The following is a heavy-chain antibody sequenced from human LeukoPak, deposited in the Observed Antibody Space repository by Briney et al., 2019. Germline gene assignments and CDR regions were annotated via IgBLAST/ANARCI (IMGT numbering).Heavy chain of an antibody. J-gene: IGHJ4*02. CDR2: IYYNGST. CDR1: GGSISSYY. Sequence: SETLSLTCTVSGGSISSYYWSWIRQPPGKGLEWIGYIYYNGSTNYNPSLKSRVTISVDTSKNQFSLKLSSVTAADTAVYYCARGRVDFWSGYYSSTVFDYWGQGTLVTVSS. V-gene: IGHV4-59*01. D-gene: IGHD3-3*01. CDR3: ARGRVDFWSGYYSSTVFDY.